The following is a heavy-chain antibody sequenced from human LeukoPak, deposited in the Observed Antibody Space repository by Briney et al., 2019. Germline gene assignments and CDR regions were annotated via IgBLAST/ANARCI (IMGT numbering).Heavy chain of an antibody. CDR2: IYTSGST. D-gene: IGHD2-2*01. J-gene: IGHJ5*02. CDR3: ARHEPGYCSSTSCYYSNWFDP. V-gene: IGHV4-61*02. Sequence: SETLSHTCTVSGGSISSGSYYWSWIRQPAGKGREWIGRIYTSGSTNNNSSLKSLVTISVDTSKNQLSLKLSSVTAADTAVYYCARHEPGYCSSTSCYYSNWFDPWGQGTLVTVSS. CDR1: GGSISSGSYY.